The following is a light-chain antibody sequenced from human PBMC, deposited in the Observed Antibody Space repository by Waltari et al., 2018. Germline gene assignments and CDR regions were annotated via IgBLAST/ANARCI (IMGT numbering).Light chain of an antibody. CDR3: VLYMGGGIM. CDR2: STN. CDR1: SASVSTSYY. J-gene: IGLJ3*02. Sequence: QTVVTQEPSLSVSPGGTVTLTCGLSSASVSTSYYPSWYQQTPGQAPRPLIYSTNTRSAGVPDRFSGSILGNKAALTITGAQADDECDYHCVLYMGGGIMFGGGTKLTVL. V-gene: IGLV8-61*01.